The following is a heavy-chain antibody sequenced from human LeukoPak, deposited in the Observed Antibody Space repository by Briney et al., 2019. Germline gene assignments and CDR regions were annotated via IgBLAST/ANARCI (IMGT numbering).Heavy chain of an antibody. CDR1: GGSISSGSYH. CDR3: ARVYYYDSSGYRVYYYMDV. J-gene: IGHJ6*03. Sequence: SETLSLTCTVSGGSISSGSYHWSWIRQPAGKGLEWIGRIYTSGSTNYNPSLKSRVTISVDTSKNQFSLKPSSVTAADTAVYYCARVYYYDSSGYRVYYYMDVWGKGTTVTVSS. V-gene: IGHV4-61*02. CDR2: IYTSGST. D-gene: IGHD3-22*01.